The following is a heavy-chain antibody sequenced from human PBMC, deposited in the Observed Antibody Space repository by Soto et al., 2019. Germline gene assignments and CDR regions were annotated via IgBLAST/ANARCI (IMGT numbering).Heavy chain of an antibody. J-gene: IGHJ3*02. Sequence: GWSLRLSCAASGFTFSGSAMHWVRQASGKGLEWVGRIRSKANSYATAYAASVKGRFTISRDDSKNTAYLQMNSLKTEDTAVYYCTRLSRPGIAAAGNGEAFDIWGKGTMVTVSS. D-gene: IGHD6-13*01. CDR2: IRSKANSYAT. CDR1: GFTFSGSA. CDR3: TRLSRPGIAAAGNGEAFDI. V-gene: IGHV3-73*01.